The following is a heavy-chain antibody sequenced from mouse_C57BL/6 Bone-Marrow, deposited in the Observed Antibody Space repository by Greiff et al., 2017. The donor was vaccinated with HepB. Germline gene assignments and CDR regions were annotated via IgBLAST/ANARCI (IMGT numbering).Heavy chain of an antibody. Sequence: QVQLQQPGAELVRPGSSVKLSCKASGYTFTSYWMDWVKQRPGQGLEWIGNIYPSDSETHYNQKFKDKATLTVDRSSSTAYMQLSSLTSEDSAVYYCAREGSGSQLALSMDYWGQGTSVTVSS. CDR3: AREGSGSQLALSMDY. D-gene: IGHD6-1*01. J-gene: IGHJ4*01. CDR2: IYPSDSET. CDR1: GYTFTSYW. V-gene: IGHV1-61*01.